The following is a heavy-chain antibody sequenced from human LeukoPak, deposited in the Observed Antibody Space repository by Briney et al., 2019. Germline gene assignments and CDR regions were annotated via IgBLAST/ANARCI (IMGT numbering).Heavy chain of an antibody. J-gene: IGHJ2*01. Sequence: GGSLRLSCAASRFIFSGSWMHWVRQAPGKGLVWVSRINSDGSSSLYADSVKGRFIISRDNAKNTLYLQMNSLRAEDTAAYYCARATSGSSRGWHFDLWGRGTLVTVSS. V-gene: IGHV3-74*01. CDR2: INSDGSSS. D-gene: IGHD1-26*01. CDR3: ARATSGSSRGWHFDL. CDR1: RFIFSGSW.